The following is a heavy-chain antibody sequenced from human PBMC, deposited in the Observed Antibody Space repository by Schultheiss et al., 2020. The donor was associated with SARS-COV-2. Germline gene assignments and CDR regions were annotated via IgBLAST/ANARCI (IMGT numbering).Heavy chain of an antibody. CDR2: ISYDGSNK. V-gene: IGHV3-30*04. CDR3: ARDEFYSGSGSYYDSGDYYYYGMDV. CDR1: GFTFSSYA. J-gene: IGHJ6*02. Sequence: GGSLRLSCAASGFTFSSYAVSWVRQAPGKGLEWVAVISYDGSNKYYADSVKGRFTISRDNSKNTLYLQMNSLRPEDTAVYYCARDEFYSGSGSYYDSGDYYYYGMDVWGHGTTVTVSS. D-gene: IGHD3-10*01.